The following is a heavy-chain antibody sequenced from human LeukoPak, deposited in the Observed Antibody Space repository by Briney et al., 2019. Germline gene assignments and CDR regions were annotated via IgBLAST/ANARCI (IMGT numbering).Heavy chain of an antibody. V-gene: IGHV3-21*01. CDR2: ISSSSSYI. CDR1: GFTFSSYS. CDR3: ARDRPGHDAFDI. Sequence: GGSLRLSCAASGFTFSSYSMNWVRQAPGKGLEWVSSISSSSSYIYYANSVKGRFTISRDNAKNSLYLQMNSLRAEDTAVYYCARDRPGHDAFDIWGQGTMVTVSS. J-gene: IGHJ3*02.